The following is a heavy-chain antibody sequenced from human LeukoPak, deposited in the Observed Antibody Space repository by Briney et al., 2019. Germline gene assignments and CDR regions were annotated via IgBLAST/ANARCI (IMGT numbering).Heavy chain of an antibody. CDR3: TTFLYCSSTSCYAGGDY. J-gene: IGHJ4*02. Sequence: GGSLRLSCAASGFTLSRYWMHWVRQVPGKGLVWVSRIEPDGSRITYADSLKGRFTMSRDNAKNTLYLQTNSLKTEDTAVYYCTTFLYCSSTSCYAGGDYWGQGTLVTVSS. V-gene: IGHV3-74*01. CDR1: GFTLSRYW. D-gene: IGHD2-2*01. CDR2: IEPDGSRI.